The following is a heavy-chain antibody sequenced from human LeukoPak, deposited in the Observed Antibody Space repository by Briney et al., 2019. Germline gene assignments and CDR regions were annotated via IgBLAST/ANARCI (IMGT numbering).Heavy chain of an antibody. CDR1: GFTFSSYS. CDR2: ISTSSSTI. CDR3: ARGKWGLFYHMDV. D-gene: IGHD1-26*01. V-gene: IGHV3-48*01. Sequence: PGGSLRLSCAASGFTFSSYSMNWVRQAPGKGLEWVSYISTSSSTIYDADSVSGRFTISRDNAKNSLYLQMNSLRAEDTAVYYCARGKWGLFYHMDVWGKGTKVTVSS. J-gene: IGHJ6*03.